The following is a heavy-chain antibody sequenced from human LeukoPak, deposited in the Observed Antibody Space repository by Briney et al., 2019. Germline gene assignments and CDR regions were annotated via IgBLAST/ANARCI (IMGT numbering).Heavy chain of an antibody. CDR2: IIPIFGTA. Sequence: SVKVSCKASGGTFSSYAISWMRQAPGQGLEWMGGIIPIFGTANYAQKFQGRVTITTDESTSTAYMELSSLRSEDTAVYYCARGRSSWQYNWFDPWGQGTLVTVSS. D-gene: IGHD6-13*01. J-gene: IGHJ5*02. V-gene: IGHV1-69*05. CDR1: GGTFSSYA. CDR3: ARGRSSWQYNWFDP.